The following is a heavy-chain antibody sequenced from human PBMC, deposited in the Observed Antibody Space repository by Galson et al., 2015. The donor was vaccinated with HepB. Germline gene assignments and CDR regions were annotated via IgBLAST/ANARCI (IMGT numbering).Heavy chain of an antibody. Sequence: SVKVSCKASGYTFTSYAMHWVRQAPGQRLEWMGWINAGNGNTKYSQKFQGRVTITRDTSASTVYMELSSLRSEDTAVYYCARTRRGPITMIVVAYFDYWGQGTLVTVSS. CDR1: GYTFTSYA. CDR2: INAGNGNT. J-gene: IGHJ4*02. D-gene: IGHD3-22*01. V-gene: IGHV1-3*01. CDR3: ARTRRGPITMIVVAYFDY.